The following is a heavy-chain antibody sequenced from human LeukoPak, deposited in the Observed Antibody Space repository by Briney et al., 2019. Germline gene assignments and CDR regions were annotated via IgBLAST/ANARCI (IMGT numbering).Heavy chain of an antibody. CDR3: ARDSPLGTDFDY. D-gene: IGHD1-1*01. Sequence: GGSLRLSCAASGFTFSSYWMSWVRQASGKGLEWVADIKQDGSEKYYVDSVKGRFTISRDNARNSLYLQMNSLRAEDTAVYYCARDSPLGTDFDYWGQGTLVTVSS. V-gene: IGHV3-7*03. CDR1: GFTFSSYW. CDR2: IKQDGSEK. J-gene: IGHJ4*02.